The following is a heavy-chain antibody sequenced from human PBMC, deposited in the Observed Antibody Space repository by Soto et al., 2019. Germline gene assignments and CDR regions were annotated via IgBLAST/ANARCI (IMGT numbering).Heavy chain of an antibody. D-gene: IGHD4-17*01. Sequence: NPSETLSLTCTVSGDTMSSSYYWSWFRQPPGKGLEWIGYIYYSGSTNYNPSLKSRVTISVDTSKNQFSLKLSSVTAADTAVYYCARRYGDSLDYWGQGTLVTVSS. CDR2: IYYSGST. CDR3: ARRYGDSLDY. J-gene: IGHJ4*02. V-gene: IGHV4-59*01. CDR1: GDTMSSSYY.